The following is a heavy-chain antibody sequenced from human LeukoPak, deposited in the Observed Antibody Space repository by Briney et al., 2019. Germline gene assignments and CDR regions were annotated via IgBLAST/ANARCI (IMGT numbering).Heavy chain of an antibody. CDR3: ATDLPGAAARLNYYYGMGV. CDR2: FDPEDGET. J-gene: IGHJ6*02. CDR1: GYTLTELS. Sequence: GASVKVSCKVSGYTLTELSMHWVRQAPGKGLEWMGGFDPEDGETIYAQKFQGRVTMTEDTSTDTAYMELSSLRSEDTAVYYCATDLPGAAARLNYYYGMGVWGQGTTVTVSS. D-gene: IGHD6-6*01. V-gene: IGHV1-24*01.